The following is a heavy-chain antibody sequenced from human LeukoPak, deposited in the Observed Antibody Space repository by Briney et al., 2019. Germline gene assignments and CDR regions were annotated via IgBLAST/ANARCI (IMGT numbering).Heavy chain of an antibody. Sequence: GRSLRLSCAASGFTFSSYAMSWVRQAPGKGLEWVSAISGSGGSTYYADSVKGRFTISRDNSKNTLYLQMNSLRAEDTAVYYCAKDEGDYVYYFDYWGQGTLVTVSS. CDR2: ISGSGGST. J-gene: IGHJ4*02. CDR3: AKDEGDYVYYFDY. D-gene: IGHD4-17*01. CDR1: GFTFSSYA. V-gene: IGHV3-23*01.